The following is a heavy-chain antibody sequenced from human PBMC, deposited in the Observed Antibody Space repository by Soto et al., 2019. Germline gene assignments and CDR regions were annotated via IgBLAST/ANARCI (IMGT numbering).Heavy chain of an antibody. J-gene: IGHJ6*02. V-gene: IGHV4-59*01. D-gene: IGHD2-21*02. CDR3: AGEPWGYCGTDGYPLDV. Sequence: QVQLQESGPGLVKPSETLSLTCTVSGGTISRYYWSWIRQPPGKGLEWIGYMYNTGSTVYNPSFTGRVSIIVDTTRNRSPLKLNSVTAAATAVYHCAGEPWGYCGTDGYPLDVWGQGTTVTVSS. CDR2: MYNTGST. CDR1: GGTISRYY.